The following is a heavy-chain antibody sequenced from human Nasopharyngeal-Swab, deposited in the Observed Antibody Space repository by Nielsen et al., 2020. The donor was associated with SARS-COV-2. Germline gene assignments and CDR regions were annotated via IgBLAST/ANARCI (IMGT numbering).Heavy chain of an antibody. CDR3: AGNMVRGVIFVRGFDP. Sequence: GESLKISCAASGFTFSSYAMSWVRQAPGKGLEWVSAISGSGGSTYYADSVKGRFTLSRDNSKNTLYLQMNSLRAEDTAVYYCAGNMVRGVIFVRGFDPWGQGTLVTVSS. D-gene: IGHD3-10*01. CDR1: GFTFSSYA. CDR2: ISGSGGST. J-gene: IGHJ5*02. V-gene: IGHV3-23*01.